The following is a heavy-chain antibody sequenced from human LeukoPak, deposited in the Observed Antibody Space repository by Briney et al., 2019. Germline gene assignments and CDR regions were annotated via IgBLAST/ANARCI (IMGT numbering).Heavy chain of an antibody. CDR1: GGSISSYY. D-gene: IGHD1-14*01. CDR2: IYYSGST. V-gene: IGHV4-59*01. J-gene: IGHJ6*03. CDR3: ARRSETSYYYYMDV. Sequence: SETLSLTCTVSGGSISSYYWSWIRQPPGKGLEWIGYIYYSGSTNYNPSLKSRVTISVDTSKNQFSLKLSSVTAADTAVYYCARRSETSYYYYMDVWGKGSTVTVSS.